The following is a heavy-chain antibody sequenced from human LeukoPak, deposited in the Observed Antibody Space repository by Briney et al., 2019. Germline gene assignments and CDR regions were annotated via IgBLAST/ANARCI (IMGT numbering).Heavy chain of an antibody. CDR3: AKGQHTPVIPSLFDP. D-gene: IGHD2-21*01. V-gene: IGHV3-23*01. CDR1: GSTFSSYA. Sequence: GGSLRLSCAASGSTFSSYAMSWVRQAPGKGLEWVSAISGSGGSTYYADSVKGRFTISRDNSKNTLYLQMNSLRAEDTAVYYCAKGQHTPVIPSLFDPWGQGTLVTVSS. CDR2: ISGSGGST. J-gene: IGHJ5*02.